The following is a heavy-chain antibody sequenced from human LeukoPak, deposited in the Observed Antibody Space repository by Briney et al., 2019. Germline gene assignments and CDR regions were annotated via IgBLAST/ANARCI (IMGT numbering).Heavy chain of an antibody. CDR2: ISYDGSNK. D-gene: IGHD1-26*01. J-gene: IGHJ4*02. Sequence: PGGSLRLSCAASGFTFSSYAMHWVRQAPGKGLEWVTIISYDGSNKYYADSVKGRFTISRDNSKNTLYLQMNSLRAEDTAVYYCARDFTDPVGATRVYYFDYWGQGTLVTVSS. CDR3: ARDFTDPVGATRVYYFDY. CDR1: GFTFSSYA. V-gene: IGHV3-30*14.